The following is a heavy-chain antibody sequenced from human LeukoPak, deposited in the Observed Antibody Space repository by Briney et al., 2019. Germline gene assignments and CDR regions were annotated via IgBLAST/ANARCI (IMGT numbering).Heavy chain of an antibody. CDR1: GFTFSTSD. V-gene: IGHV3-48*03. D-gene: IGHD3-10*01. J-gene: IGHJ5*02. CDR2: ISGSGAAT. Sequence: GGSLRLSCAASGFTFSTSDMHWVRQAPGKGLEWIACISGSGAATYYADSVKGRFTISRDDATNSLYLQMNNLRVADTALYYCAREDVPHYYNSPVVGWFDPWGQGTLVTVSS. CDR3: AREDVPHYYNSPVVGWFDP.